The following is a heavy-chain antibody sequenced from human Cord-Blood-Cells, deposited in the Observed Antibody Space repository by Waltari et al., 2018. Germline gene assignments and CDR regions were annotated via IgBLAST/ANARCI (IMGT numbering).Heavy chain of an antibody. CDR1: GGSLSGYY. CDR2: IKHSGST. Sequence: QVQLQQWGAGLLKPSETLPLTVAVYGGSLSGYYWSWTRQPPGKGLEWIGEIKHSGSTNYNTSLKSRVTISVDTSKNQFSLKLSSVTAADTAVYYCARGNCSGGSCSNWFDPWGQGTLVTVSS. V-gene: IGHV4-34*01. D-gene: IGHD2-15*01. CDR3: ARGNCSGGSCSNWFDP. J-gene: IGHJ5*02.